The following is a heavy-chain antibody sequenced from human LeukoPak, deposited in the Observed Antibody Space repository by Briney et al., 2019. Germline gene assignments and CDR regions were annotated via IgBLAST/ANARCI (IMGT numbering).Heavy chain of an antibody. CDR3: ARDRYYAFDI. CDR2: ISSSSSGI. V-gene: IGHV3-48*02. D-gene: IGHD3-9*01. CDR1: GFTFSGYS. Sequence: GGSLRLSCAASGFTFSGYSMSWVRQAPGKGLEWLSYISSSSSGIYYADPVKGRFTISRGNAKSTLYLQMNSLRDDDTAVYYCARDRYYAFDIWGQGTMVTVSS. J-gene: IGHJ3*02.